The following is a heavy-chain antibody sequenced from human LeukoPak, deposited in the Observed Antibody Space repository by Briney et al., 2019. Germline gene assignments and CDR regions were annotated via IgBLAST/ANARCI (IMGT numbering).Heavy chain of an antibody. CDR2: IYHSGST. J-gene: IGHJ4*02. CDR3: ARSGITGTFGY. CDR1: GGSISSGGYS. V-gene: IGHV4-30-2*01. D-gene: IGHD1-7*01. Sequence: SQTLSLTCAVSGGSISSGGYSWSWIRQPPGKGLEWIGYIYHSGSTYYNPSLKSRVTISVDRSKNQFSLKLSSVTAADTAVYYCARSGITGTFGYWGQGTLVTVSS.